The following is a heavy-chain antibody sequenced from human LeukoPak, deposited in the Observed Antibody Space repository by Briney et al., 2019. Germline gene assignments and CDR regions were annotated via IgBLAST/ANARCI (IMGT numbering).Heavy chain of an antibody. CDR2: IKQDGSEE. J-gene: IGHJ6*03. D-gene: IGHD2/OR15-2a*01. CDR1: GFTFSSYW. Sequence: GGSLRLSCAASGFTFSSYWMSWVRQAPGKGLEWVANIKQDGSEEYYVDSVKGRFTISRDNAKNSLYLQMNSLTAEDTAVYYCARLLSNYYYYYMDVWGKETTVTVSS. V-gene: IGHV3-7*01. CDR3: ARLLSNYYYYYMDV.